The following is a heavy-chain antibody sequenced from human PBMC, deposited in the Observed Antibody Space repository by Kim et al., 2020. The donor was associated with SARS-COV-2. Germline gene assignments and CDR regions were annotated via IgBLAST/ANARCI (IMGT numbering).Heavy chain of an antibody. D-gene: IGHD1-1*01. CDR3: AKSLVELERLSAFDI. J-gene: IGHJ3*02. CDR2: IIPLLGTT. CDR1: GGSFSTYS. V-gene: IGHV1-69*13. Sequence: SVKFSCKTSGGSFSTYSMNWVRHAPGQGLEWMGAIIPLLGTTDYTQHFQGRITMTANESTSTSFLELNTLRSDDTAVYYFAKSLVELERLSAFDIWGPGTVVTVSA.